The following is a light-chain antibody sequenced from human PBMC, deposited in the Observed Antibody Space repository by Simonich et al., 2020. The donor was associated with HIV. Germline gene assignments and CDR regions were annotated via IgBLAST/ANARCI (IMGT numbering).Light chain of an antibody. CDR1: HGISSY. V-gene: IGKV1-8*01. J-gene: IGKJ1*01. CDR2: AAS. Sequence: IRMTQSPSSLSAPSGDRAIITCRASHGISSYLSSYQHKPGKAPMLLVYAASSLQSGVPSRFSGTGSGTDFTLTSSCLQSEDFATYYCEQYYSYPRAFGQGTKVEIK. CDR3: EQYYSYPRA.